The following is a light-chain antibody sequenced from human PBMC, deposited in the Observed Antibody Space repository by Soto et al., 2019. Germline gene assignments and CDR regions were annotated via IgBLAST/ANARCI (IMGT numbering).Light chain of an antibody. Sequence: DIQMTQSHSTLSASVGDRVTITCRASQSINNWLAWYQQRPGKVPKLLIYDASSLESGVPSRFSGSGSGTEFTLTISSLQPDDFATYYCQQYNIYWTFGQGTKVDIK. CDR3: QQYNIYWT. CDR1: QSINNW. V-gene: IGKV1-5*01. J-gene: IGKJ1*01. CDR2: DAS.